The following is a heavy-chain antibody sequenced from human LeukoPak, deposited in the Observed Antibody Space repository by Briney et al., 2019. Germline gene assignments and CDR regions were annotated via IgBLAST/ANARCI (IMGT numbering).Heavy chain of an antibody. CDR2: TSSDLNVK. CDR3: AREGYYGSGSPPSLYFGY. J-gene: IGHJ4*02. Sequence: GGSLRLSCAASGFTFRNYVIHWVRQAPGQGLEWVAVTSSDLNVKLYADSVEGRFTISRDNSRSTLYLQMNSLRPEDTAIYYCAREGYYGSGSPPSLYFGYWGQGALVTVSS. D-gene: IGHD3-10*01. V-gene: IGHV3-30-3*01. CDR1: GFTFRNYV.